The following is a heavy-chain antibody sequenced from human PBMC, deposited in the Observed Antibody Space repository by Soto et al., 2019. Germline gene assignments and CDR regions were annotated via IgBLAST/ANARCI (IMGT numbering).Heavy chain of an antibody. J-gene: IGHJ4*02. CDR3: ARETGGYCSGGSCYSDFY. Sequence: EVPLVESGGGLVKPGGSLRLSCAASGFTFSSYSMNWVRQAPGKGLEWVSSISSSSSYIYYADSVKGRFTISRDNAKNSLYLQMNSLRAEDTAVYYCARETGGYCSGGSCYSDFYWGQGTLVTVSS. D-gene: IGHD2-15*01. CDR2: ISSSSSYI. CDR1: GFTFSSYS. V-gene: IGHV3-21*01.